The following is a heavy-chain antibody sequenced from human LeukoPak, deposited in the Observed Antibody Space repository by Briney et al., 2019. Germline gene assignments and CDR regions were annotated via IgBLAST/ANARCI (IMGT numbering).Heavy chain of an antibody. J-gene: IGHJ4*02. V-gene: IGHV3-23*01. CDR1: GFTFSSYA. CDR3: SKDRSIGTYYTFDH. D-gene: IGHD1-26*01. CDR2: ISGSGGVT. Sequence: PGGSLRLSCAASGFTFSSYALTWVRQAPGKGLEWVSAISGSGGVTYYADSVKGRFTISRDNSKNTLNLQMNSLRAEDTAVYYCSKDRSIGTYYTFDHWGQGTLVTVSS.